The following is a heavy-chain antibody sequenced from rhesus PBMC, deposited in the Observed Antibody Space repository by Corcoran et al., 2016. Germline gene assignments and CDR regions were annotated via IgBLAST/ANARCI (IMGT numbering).Heavy chain of an antibody. V-gene: IGHV4-173*01. J-gene: IGHJ4*01. CDR3: VGLMVAGPVEY. CDR2: ISGDEKST. D-gene: IGHD6-37*01. Sequence: QLQLQESGPGLVKPSETLSVTCAVSGGSISSNSWTWIRQPPGKGLEWIGRISGDEKSTDSNPSLKSRVTISTDTSKTQFSLKVDAVTAADTAVYYCVGLMVAGPVEYWGQGVLVTVSS. CDR1: GGSISSNS.